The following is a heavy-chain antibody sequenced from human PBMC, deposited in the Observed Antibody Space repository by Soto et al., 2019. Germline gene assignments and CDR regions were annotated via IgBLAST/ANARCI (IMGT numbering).Heavy chain of an antibody. Sequence: ETLSLTCAVYGVSFSGYYWSWIRQPPGKGLEWIGEINHSGSTNYNPYLKSRVTISVDTSKNQFSLKLSSVTSADTAVYYCASAGMVRGVDYWGQGTLVTVSS. CDR2: INHSGST. CDR3: ASAGMVRGVDY. J-gene: IGHJ4*02. V-gene: IGHV4-34*01. CDR1: GVSFSGYY. D-gene: IGHD3-10*01.